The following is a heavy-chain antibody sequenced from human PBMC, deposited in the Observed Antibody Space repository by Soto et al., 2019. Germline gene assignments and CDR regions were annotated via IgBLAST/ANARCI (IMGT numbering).Heavy chain of an antibody. Sequence: PGGSLRLSCAASGFTFSSYAMHWVRQAPGKGLEWVAVISYDGSNKYYADSVKGRFTISRDNSKNTLYLQMNSLRAEDTAVYYCARGQGIAAAGTSYFWYFDLWGRGTLVTVSS. J-gene: IGHJ2*01. CDR1: GFTFSSYA. V-gene: IGHV3-30-3*01. CDR3: ARGQGIAAAGTSYFWYFDL. D-gene: IGHD6-13*01. CDR2: ISYDGSNK.